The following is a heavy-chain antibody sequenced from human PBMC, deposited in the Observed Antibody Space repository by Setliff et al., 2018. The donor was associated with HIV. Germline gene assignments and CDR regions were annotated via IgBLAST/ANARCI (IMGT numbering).Heavy chain of an antibody. CDR1: GYIFTSYY. CDR2: INPGTGST. D-gene: IGHD4-17*01. Sequence: GASVKVSCKASGYIFTSYYLHWVRQVPGQGLEWMGIINPGTGSTTYAQKFQGRVTMTWDTSTTTLSMELSSLTSEDTAVFYCARGTTESCDYWGQGTLVTVSS. V-gene: IGHV1-46*01. J-gene: IGHJ4*02. CDR3: ARGTTESCDY.